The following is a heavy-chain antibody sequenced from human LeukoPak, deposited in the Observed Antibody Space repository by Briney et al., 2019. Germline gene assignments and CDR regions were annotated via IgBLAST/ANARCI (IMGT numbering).Heavy chain of an antibody. CDR2: IKQDGSEK. Sequence: GGSLRLSCAASGFTFSSYWMSWVRQAPGKGLEWMANIKQDGSEKNYVDSVKGRFTISRDNAENSLYLHMNSLRAEDTAVYYCARTGGSGKYTYNFDYWGQGILVTASS. CDR1: GFTFSSYW. CDR3: ARTGGSGKYTYNFDY. V-gene: IGHV3-7*05. J-gene: IGHJ4*02. D-gene: IGHD3-10*01.